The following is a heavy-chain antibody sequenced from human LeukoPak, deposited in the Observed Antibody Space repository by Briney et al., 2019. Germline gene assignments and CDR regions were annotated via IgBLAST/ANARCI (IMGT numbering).Heavy chain of an antibody. CDR3: ARDVGAAAGRHGWFDP. CDR2: IKEDGSEK. J-gene: IGHJ5*02. V-gene: IGHV3-7*01. Sequence: AGSLRLSCAASEFTFSSYWMSWVRQAPGKGLEWVANIKEDGSEKYYVDSVKGRFTISRNNAKNSLYLQMNSLRAEDTAVYYCARDVGAAAGRHGWFDPWGQGTLVTVPS. D-gene: IGHD6-13*01. CDR1: EFTFSSYW.